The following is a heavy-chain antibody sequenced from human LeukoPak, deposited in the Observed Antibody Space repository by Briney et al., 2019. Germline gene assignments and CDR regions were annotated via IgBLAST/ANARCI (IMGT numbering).Heavy chain of an antibody. CDR2: IYYSGST. V-gene: IGHV4-59*08. CDR1: GGSISSYY. D-gene: IGHD3-3*01. CDR3: ASHQKYYDFWSGSRLFYY. J-gene: IGHJ4*02. Sequence: PSETLSLTCTVSGGSISSYYWSGIRKPPGKGLEWIGYIYYSGSTNYNPSLKSRVTISVDTSKKQFSLKMSSVTAADTAVYYCASHQKYYDFWSGSRLFYYWGQGTLVTVSS.